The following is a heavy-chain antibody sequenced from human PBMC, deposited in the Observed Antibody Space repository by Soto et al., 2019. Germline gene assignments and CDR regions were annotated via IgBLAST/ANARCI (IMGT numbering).Heavy chain of an antibody. V-gene: IGHV3-23*01. CDR3: AKDRLAGNFDY. Sequence: EVQVLDSGGGLVQPGGSLRLSCAASGFTFHNYAMNWFRQAPGKGLEWVATISATGGSTYYADSVKGRFTISRDNSKNTLYLQMNGLRVEDTAVYYCAKDRLAGNFDYWGQGPQVTVSS. CDR2: ISATGGST. J-gene: IGHJ4*02. CDR1: GFTFHNYA.